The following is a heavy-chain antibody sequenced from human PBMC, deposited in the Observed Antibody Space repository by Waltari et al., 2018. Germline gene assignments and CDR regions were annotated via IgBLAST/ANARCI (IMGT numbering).Heavy chain of an antibody. D-gene: IGHD6-19*01. CDR3: ATHSIAVAYAFDI. Sequence: QVQLVQSGAEVKKPGASVKVSCKASGYTFTIYAINWVRQATGKGLEWMGWMNPNSGNTGYAQKFQGRVTITRNTSISTAYMELSSLRSEDTAVYYCATHSIAVAYAFDIWGQGTMVTVSS. V-gene: IGHV1-8*03. CDR2: MNPNSGNT. CDR1: GYTFTIYA. J-gene: IGHJ3*02.